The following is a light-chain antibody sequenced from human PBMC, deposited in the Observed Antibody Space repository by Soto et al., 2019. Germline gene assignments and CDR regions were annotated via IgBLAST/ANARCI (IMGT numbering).Light chain of an antibody. J-gene: IGLJ3*02. Sequence: QSALTQPASVSGSPGQSITISCTETSSDVGSYNLVSWYQQHPGKAPKLMIYEGTKRPSGVPNRFSGSKSGNTASLTISGLQAEDEADYHCCSYAGSSAHVVFGGGTKLTVL. CDR3: CSYAGSSAHVV. CDR1: SSDVGSYNL. V-gene: IGLV2-23*01. CDR2: EGT.